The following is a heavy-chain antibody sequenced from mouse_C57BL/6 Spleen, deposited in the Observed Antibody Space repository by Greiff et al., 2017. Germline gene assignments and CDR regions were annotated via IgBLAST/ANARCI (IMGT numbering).Heavy chain of an antibody. J-gene: IGHJ3*01. CDR3: ARLGSIFDGYPAWFAY. V-gene: IGHV1-61*01. CDR1: GYTFTSYW. CDR2: IYPSDSAT. Sequence: VKLQQSGAELVRPGSSVKLSCKASGYTFTSYWMDWVKQRPGQGLEWIGNIYPSDSATHYNHKFKDKATLTVDKSSSTAYMQLSSLTSEDSAVYYCARLGSIFDGYPAWFAYWGQGTLVTVSA. D-gene: IGHD2-3*01.